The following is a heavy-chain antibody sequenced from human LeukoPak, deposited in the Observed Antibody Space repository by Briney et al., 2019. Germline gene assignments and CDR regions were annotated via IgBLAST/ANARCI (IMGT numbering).Heavy chain of an antibody. J-gene: IGHJ4*02. D-gene: IGHD6-13*01. CDR1: GFTFSSYS. CDR2: ISSSSSYI. CDR3: ARAALPRYSSSWYVFDY. V-gene: IGHV3-21*01. Sequence: GGSLRLSCAASGFTFSSYSMNWVRQAPGKGLEWVSSISSSSSYIYYADSVKGRFTISRDNAKNSLYLQMNSLRAEDTAVYYCARAALPRYSSSWYVFDYWGQGTLVTVSS.